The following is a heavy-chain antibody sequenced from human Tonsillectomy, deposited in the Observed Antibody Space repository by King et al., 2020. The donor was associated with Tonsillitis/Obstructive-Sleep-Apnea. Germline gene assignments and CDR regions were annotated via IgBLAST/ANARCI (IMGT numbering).Heavy chain of an antibody. Sequence: VQLQESGPGLVKPSGTLSLSCAVSGGSISSLNWWSWVRQPPGKGLEWIGAIYHSWSTNSNPSPTRRVTIPVDKSTNQFSLNLTPVTAADTAIDYCARDVGFCSSSNGFTCWGRGVLVTVSS. J-gene: IGHJ4*02. D-gene: IGHD2-2*02. CDR2: IYHSWST. CDR1: GGSISSLNW. CDR3: ARDVGFCSSSNGFTC. V-gene: IGHV4-4*02.